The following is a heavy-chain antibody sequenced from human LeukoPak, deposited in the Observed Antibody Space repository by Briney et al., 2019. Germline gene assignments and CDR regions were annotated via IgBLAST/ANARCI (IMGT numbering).Heavy chain of an antibody. CDR2: IKQDGSEK. D-gene: IGHD1-26*01. J-gene: IGHJ3*02. V-gene: IGHV3-7*04. Sequence: GGSLRLSCAASGFTFSRYWMSWVRQAPGKGLEWVANIKQDGSEKYYVDSVKGRFTIYRDNAKNSLYLQMNSLRAEDTAVYYCARGGSYLSAFDIWGQGTMVTVSS. CDR1: GFTFSRYW. CDR3: ARGGSYLSAFDI.